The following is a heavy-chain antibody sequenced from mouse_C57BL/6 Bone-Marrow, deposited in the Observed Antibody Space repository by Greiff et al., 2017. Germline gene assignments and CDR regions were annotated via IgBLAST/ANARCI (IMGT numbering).Heavy chain of an antibody. V-gene: IGHV7-3*01. CDR1: GFTFTDYY. D-gene: IGHD1-1*01. Sequence: EVMLVESGGGLVQPGGSLSLSCAASGFTFTDYYMSWVRQPPGKALEWLGVIRNKANGYTTEYSASVKGRFTISRDNSQSILYLQMSDMRAEDRATYYCARSIITTVVALDYWGQGTTLTVSS. CDR3: ARSIITTVVALDY. CDR2: IRNKANGYTT. J-gene: IGHJ2*01.